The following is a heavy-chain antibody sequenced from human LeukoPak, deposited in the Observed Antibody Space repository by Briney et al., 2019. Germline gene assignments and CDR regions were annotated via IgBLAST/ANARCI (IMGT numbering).Heavy chain of an antibody. Sequence: WASVKVSCKASGYTFTSYGISWVRQAPGQGREWMGWISAYNGNTNYAQKLQGRVTMTTDTSTSTAYMELRSLRSDDTAVYYCARVVGPTVTTYYYYYYYMDVWGKGTTVTVSS. D-gene: IGHD4-17*01. CDR1: GYTFTSYG. J-gene: IGHJ6*03. CDR3: ARVVGPTVTTYYYYYYYMDV. CDR2: ISAYNGNT. V-gene: IGHV1-18*01.